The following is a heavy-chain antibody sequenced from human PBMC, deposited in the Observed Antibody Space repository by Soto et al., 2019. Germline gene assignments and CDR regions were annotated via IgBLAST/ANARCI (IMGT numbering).Heavy chain of an antibody. D-gene: IGHD3-16*02. J-gene: IGHJ4*02. CDR2: IYLNDDK. V-gene: IGHV2-5*01. Sequence: SGPTLVPPTQTLTLICTFSGFSLSSIGVAVGWIRQPPGKALEWLALIYLNDDKRYSPSLKSRLTITKDTSKNQVVLTMTNMDPVDTATYYCAHLLSYYDYVWGSYRRPYYFDYWGQGTLVTVAS. CDR3: AHLLSYYDYVWGSYRRPYYFDY. CDR1: GFSLSSIGVA.